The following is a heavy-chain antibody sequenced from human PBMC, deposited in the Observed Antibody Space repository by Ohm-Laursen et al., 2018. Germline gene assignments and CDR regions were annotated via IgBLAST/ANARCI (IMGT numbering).Heavy chain of an antibody. CDR2: ISGTGGST. J-gene: IGHJ4*02. CDR3: ARGGELGHTYGPVFDF. CDR1: GFTFSSYA. Sequence: SLRLSCSASGFTFSSYAMSWVRQAPGKGLEWVSAISGTGGSTYYADSVKGRFTISRDNSKNTLYLQMNSLRAEDTAVYYCARGGELGHTYGPVFDFWGQGSLVTVSS. V-gene: IGHV3-23*01. D-gene: IGHD5-18*01.